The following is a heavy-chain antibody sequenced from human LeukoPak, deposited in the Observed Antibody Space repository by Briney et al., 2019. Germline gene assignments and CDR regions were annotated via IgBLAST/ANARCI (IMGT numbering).Heavy chain of an antibody. Sequence: GGSLRLSCPASGFTFSSYSMNWVRQAPGKGLEWVSYISSSSSTIYYADSVKGRFTISRVNSKNTLSLQMNGLRAEDAAVYYCAKDTGYTTMVSYFDNWGQGTLVTVSS. CDR2: ISSSSSTI. CDR3: AKDTGYTTMVSYFDN. J-gene: IGHJ4*02. CDR1: GFTFSSYS. V-gene: IGHV3-48*01. D-gene: IGHD5-18*01.